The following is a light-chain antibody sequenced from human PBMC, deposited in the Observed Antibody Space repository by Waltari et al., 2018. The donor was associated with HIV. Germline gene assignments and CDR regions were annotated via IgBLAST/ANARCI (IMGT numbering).Light chain of an antibody. CDR2: EVK. J-gene: IGLJ2*01. CDR3: ASFSRGLTLVV. V-gene: IGLV2-14*01. CDR1: DSDLVSSSY. Sequence: QSALTQPASVYGSPGQSITISCTGSDSDLVSSSYVSWYQKYPDRAPRLLIYEVKKRPSGVSSRFSGSKSANTASLTISGLQLEDEAEFYCASFSRGLTLVVFGGGTHVTVL.